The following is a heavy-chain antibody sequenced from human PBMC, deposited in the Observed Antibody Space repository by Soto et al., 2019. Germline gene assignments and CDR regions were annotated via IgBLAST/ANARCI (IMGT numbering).Heavy chain of an antibody. CDR3: ARPLTGTSSLYYYYGMDV. V-gene: IGHV5-10-1*01. D-gene: IGHD1-7*01. CDR1: GYSFTSYW. Sequence: GESLKISCKGSGYSFTSYWISWVRQMPGKGLEWMGRIDPSDSYTNYSPSFQGHVTISADKSISTAYLQWSSLKASDTAMYYCARPLTGTSSLYYYYGMDVWGRGTTVTVSS. J-gene: IGHJ6*02. CDR2: IDPSDSYT.